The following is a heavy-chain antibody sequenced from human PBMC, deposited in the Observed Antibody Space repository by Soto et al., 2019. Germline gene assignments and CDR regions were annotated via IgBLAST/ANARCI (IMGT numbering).Heavy chain of an antibody. CDR2: IKQDGSEK. CDR1: GFTFSSYW. Sequence: VGSLRLSCAASGFTFSSYWMSWVRQAPGKGLEWVANIKQDGSEKYYVDSVKGRFTISRDNAKNSLYLQMNSLRAEDTAVYYCARDLVVSTFDYWGQGTLVTVSS. V-gene: IGHV3-7*01. CDR3: ARDLVVSTFDY. D-gene: IGHD3-22*01. J-gene: IGHJ4*02.